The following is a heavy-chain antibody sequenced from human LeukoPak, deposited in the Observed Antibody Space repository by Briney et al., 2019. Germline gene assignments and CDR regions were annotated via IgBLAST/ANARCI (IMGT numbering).Heavy chain of an antibody. Sequence: GGSLRLSCAASGFTFSSYGMHWVRQAPGKGLEWVAFIRYDGSNKYYADSVKGRFTISRDNSKNTLYLQMNSLRAEDTAVYYCARAESTMVRGVRIYYYYMDVWGKGTTVTVSS. J-gene: IGHJ6*03. CDR2: IRYDGSNK. CDR1: GFTFSSYG. V-gene: IGHV3-30*02. CDR3: ARAESTMVRGVRIYYYYMDV. D-gene: IGHD3-10*01.